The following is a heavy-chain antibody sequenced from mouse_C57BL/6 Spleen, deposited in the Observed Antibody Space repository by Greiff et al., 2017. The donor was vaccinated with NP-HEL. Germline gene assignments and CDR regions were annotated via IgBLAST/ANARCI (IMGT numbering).Heavy chain of an antibody. CDR1: GFTFSDYG. CDR3: ARHDYGAWFAY. V-gene: IGHV5-17*01. D-gene: IGHD2-4*01. CDR2: ISSGSSTI. J-gene: IGHJ3*01. Sequence: EVQVVESGGGLVKPGGSLKLSCAASGFTFSDYGMHWVRQAPEKGLEWVAYISSGSSTIYYADTVKGRFTLSRDNAKNTLFLQMTSLRSEDTAMYYCARHDYGAWFAYWGQGTLVTVSA.